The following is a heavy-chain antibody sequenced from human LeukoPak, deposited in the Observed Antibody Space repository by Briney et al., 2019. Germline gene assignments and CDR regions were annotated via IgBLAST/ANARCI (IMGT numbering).Heavy chain of an antibody. D-gene: IGHD3-22*01. Sequence: SETLSLTCTVSGASISGSGYYWGWIRQPPGKGLEWIGNIYDSGSTYYNASLQSRVTISIDSSKNQFSLRLSSVTAADTAMYYCARDNYYDSSENNNWFDPWGQGTLVTVSS. CDR1: GASISGSGYY. CDR3: ARDNYYDSSENNNWFDP. CDR2: IYDSGST. V-gene: IGHV4-39*01. J-gene: IGHJ5*02.